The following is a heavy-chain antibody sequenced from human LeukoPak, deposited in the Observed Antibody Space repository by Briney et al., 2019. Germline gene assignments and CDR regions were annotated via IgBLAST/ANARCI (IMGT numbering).Heavy chain of an antibody. CDR3: ARVYCSGGSCYDY. J-gene: IGHJ4*02. V-gene: IGHV3-21*01. D-gene: IGHD2-15*01. Sequence: PGGSLRLSCAASGFTFDDYGMSWVRQAPGKGLQWVSSISSSSSYIYYADSVKGRFTISRDNAKNSLYLQMNSLRAEDTAVYYCARVYCSGGSCYDYWGQGTLVTVSS. CDR1: GFTFDDYG. CDR2: ISSSSSYI.